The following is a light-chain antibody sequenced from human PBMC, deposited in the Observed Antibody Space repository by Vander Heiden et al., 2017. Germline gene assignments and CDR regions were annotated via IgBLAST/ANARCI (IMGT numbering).Light chain of an antibody. V-gene: IGLV3-25*03. Sequence: SYELTQPPSVSVSPGQTARITCSGDALPKQYAYWYQQRPGQAPVVVIYKDNERPSGIPDRFSGSSSGTTVTLTISGVQAEDEADYYCQSADSSYTSPHVVFGGGTKLTVL. CDR3: QSADSSYTSPHVV. CDR2: KDN. CDR1: ALPKQY. J-gene: IGLJ2*01.